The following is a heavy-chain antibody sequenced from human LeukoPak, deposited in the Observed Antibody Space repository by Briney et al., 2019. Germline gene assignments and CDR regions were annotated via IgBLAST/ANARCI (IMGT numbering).Heavy chain of an antibody. CDR3: ARAPPVVVDPHYYYYGMDV. V-gene: IGHV4-39*07. CDR2: IFYSGNT. CDR1: GGSISSSSYY. D-gene: IGHD3-22*01. J-gene: IGHJ6*02. Sequence: SETLSLTCTVSGGSISSSSYYWGWIRQPTGRGLEWIGNIFYSGNTYYSPSLKSRVTISVDTLKNHFSLRLTSVTAADTTVYYCARAPPVVVDPHYYYYGMDVWGQGTTVTVSS.